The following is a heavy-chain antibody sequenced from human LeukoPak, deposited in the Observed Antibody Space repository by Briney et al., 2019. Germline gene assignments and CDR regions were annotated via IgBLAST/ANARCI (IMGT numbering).Heavy chain of an antibody. CDR2: MNPNSGNT. CDR1: GYTFTSYD. J-gene: IGHJ4*02. CDR3: ARVRWENGFYLDY. V-gene: IGHV1-8*01. Sequence: ASVKVSCKASGYTFTSYDINWVRQATGQGLEWMGWMNPNSGNTGYAQKFQGRVTMTRNTSISTAYMELTGLESEDTAVYYWARVRWENGFYLDYWGQGPLVTASS. D-gene: IGHD4-23*01.